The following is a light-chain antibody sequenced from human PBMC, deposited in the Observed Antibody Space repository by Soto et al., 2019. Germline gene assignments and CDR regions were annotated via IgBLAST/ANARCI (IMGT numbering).Light chain of an antibody. J-gene: IGLJ3*02. CDR3: CSYAGSSNWV. CDR1: SRDVGSYNL. Sequence: QSVLTQPASVSGSPGQSVTISCTGTSRDVGSYNLVSWYQQHPGKAPKLMIFEDTERPSGISNRFSGSKSGNTASLTISGLQAEDEGDYYCCSYAGSSNWVFGGGTQLTVL. CDR2: EDT. V-gene: IGLV2-23*01.